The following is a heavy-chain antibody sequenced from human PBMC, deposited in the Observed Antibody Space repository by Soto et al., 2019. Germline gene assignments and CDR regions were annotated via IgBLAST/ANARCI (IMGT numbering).Heavy chain of an antibody. CDR3: AKDEDSLELHY. CDR1: GFPFSSYG. V-gene: IGHV3-30*18. CDR2: ISYDGSNK. D-gene: IGHD1-7*01. Sequence: PGGSLSLSCAASGFPFSSYGMHWVRQAPGKGLEWVAVISYDGSNKYYADSVKGRFTISRDNSKNTLYLQMNSLRAEDTAVYYCAKDEDSLELHYWGQGTQVTVSS. J-gene: IGHJ4*02.